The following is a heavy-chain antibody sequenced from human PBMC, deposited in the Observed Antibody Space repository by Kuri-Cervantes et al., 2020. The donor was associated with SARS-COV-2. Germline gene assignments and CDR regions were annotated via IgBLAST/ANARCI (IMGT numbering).Heavy chain of an antibody. V-gene: IGHV3-30*04. J-gene: IGHJ4*02. CDR3: ARGQIPAFHFDY. Sequence: GESLKISCAASGLTFSTYAIYWVRQTPGKGLEWVALISYDGTNQYYTDSVKGRFTISRDNSKNTLFLQMNSLTAEDTAVYFCARGQIPAFHFDYWGQGALVTVSS. D-gene: IGHD2-2*01. CDR1: GLTFSTYA. CDR2: ISYDGTNQ.